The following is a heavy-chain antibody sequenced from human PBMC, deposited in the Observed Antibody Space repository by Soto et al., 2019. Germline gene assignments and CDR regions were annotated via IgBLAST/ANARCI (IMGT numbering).Heavy chain of an antibody. D-gene: IGHD3-16*01. V-gene: IGHV1-69*06. J-gene: IGHJ4*02. CDR1: GGTFSSYA. CDR2: IIPIFGTA. CDR3: ARSIGDYVWGSYVPYYFDY. Sequence: SVKVSCKASGGTFSSYAISWVRQAPGQGLEWMGGIIPIFGTANYAQKFQGRVTITADKSTSTAYMEPSSLRSEDTAVYYCARSIGDYVWGSYVPYYFDYWGQGTLVTVS.